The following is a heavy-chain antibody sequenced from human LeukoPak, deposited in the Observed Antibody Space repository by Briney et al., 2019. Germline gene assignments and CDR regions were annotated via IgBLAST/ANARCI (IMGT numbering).Heavy chain of an antibody. CDR2: IYTSGST. V-gene: IGHV4-61*02. J-gene: IGHJ6*03. D-gene: IGHD5-18*01. CDR3: ARERADTAMAAYYYYYYMDV. CDR1: GGSISSGSYY. Sequence: PSETLSLTCTVSGGSISSGSYYWSWIRQPAGKGLEWIGRIYTSGSTNYNPSLKSRVTMSVDTSKNQFSLKLSSVTAADTAVYYCARERADTAMAAYYYYYYMDVWGKGTTVTVSS.